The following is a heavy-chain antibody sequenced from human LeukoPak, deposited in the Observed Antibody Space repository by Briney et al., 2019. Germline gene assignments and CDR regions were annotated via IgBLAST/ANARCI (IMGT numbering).Heavy chain of an antibody. Sequence: ASVKVSCKASGYTVTSYYMHWVRQAPGQGLEWMGIINPSGGSTSYAQKFQGRVTMTRDTSTSTVYMELSSLRSEDTAVYYCARDLGRDSSPPGDAFDIWGQGTMVTVSS. J-gene: IGHJ3*02. CDR2: INPSGGST. V-gene: IGHV1-46*01. CDR1: GYTVTSYY. D-gene: IGHD3-22*01. CDR3: ARDLGRDSSPPGDAFDI.